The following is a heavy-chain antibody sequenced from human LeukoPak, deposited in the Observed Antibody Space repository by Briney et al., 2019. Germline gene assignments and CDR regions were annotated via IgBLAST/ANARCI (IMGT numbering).Heavy chain of an antibody. Sequence: GGSLRLSCAASGFTVSSNYMSWVRQAPGKGLEWVSYTSSSSSTIYYADSVKGRFTISRDNAKNSLYLQMNSLRAEDTAVYYCARDGKIGTDYWGQGTLVTVSS. CDR1: GFTVSSNY. CDR2: TSSSSSTI. J-gene: IGHJ4*02. CDR3: ARDGKIGTDY. D-gene: IGHD1-1*01. V-gene: IGHV3-48*04.